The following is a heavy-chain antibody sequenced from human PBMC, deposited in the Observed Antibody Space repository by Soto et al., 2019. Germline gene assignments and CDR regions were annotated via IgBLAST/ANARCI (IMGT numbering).Heavy chain of an antibody. Sequence: GASVKVSCKASGYTFTSYGISWVRQAPGQGLEWMGWISAYNGNTNYAQKLQGRVTMTTDTSTSTAYMELRSLRSDDTAVYYCARDEGPIAAAGMYYSGMDVWGQGTTVTVS. V-gene: IGHV1-18*01. CDR2: ISAYNGNT. J-gene: IGHJ6*02. D-gene: IGHD6-13*01. CDR1: GYTFTSYG. CDR3: ARDEGPIAAAGMYYSGMDV.